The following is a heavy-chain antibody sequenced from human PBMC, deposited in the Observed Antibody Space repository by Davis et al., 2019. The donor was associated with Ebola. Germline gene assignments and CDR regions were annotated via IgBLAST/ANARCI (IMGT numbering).Heavy chain of an antibody. J-gene: IGHJ4*02. Sequence: AASVKVSCKASGYTFTSYDINWVRQATGQGLEWMGWMNPNFGNTGYAQKFQGRVTMTRNTSITTAYMELSSLRSEDTAVYYCARAQFPTTSDHWGQGTLVTVSS. V-gene: IGHV1-8*01. D-gene: IGHD1-1*01. CDR2: MNPNFGNT. CDR1: GYTFTSYD. CDR3: ARAQFPTTSDH.